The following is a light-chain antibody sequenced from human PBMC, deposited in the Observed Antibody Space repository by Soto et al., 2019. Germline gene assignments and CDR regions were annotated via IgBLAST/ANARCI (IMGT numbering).Light chain of an antibody. CDR2: DTS. CDR1: EGVSAY. CDR3: QLRRIFMYT. V-gene: IGKV3D-11*01. J-gene: IGKJ2*01. Sequence: DIVLTQTPATLSLSPGERATFSCRASEGVSAYLNWYQHKPGQPPRLLIYDTSKRATGIPDRFSGSRSRTDFTLTIISLESEDFAVYYCQLRRIFMYTFGQGTKLEIK.